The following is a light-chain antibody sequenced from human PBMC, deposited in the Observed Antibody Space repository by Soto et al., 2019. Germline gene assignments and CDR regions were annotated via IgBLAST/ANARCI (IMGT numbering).Light chain of an antibody. CDR2: LNSDGSH. Sequence: QLVLTQSPSASASLGASVKLTCTLSGGHSTYAIAWHQQQPEKGPRYLMKLNSDGSHNKGDGIPDRFSGSSSGAERYLTISSLQSEDEADYYCQTWGTGPHVVFGGGTKLTVL. V-gene: IGLV4-69*01. CDR3: QTWGTGPHVV. J-gene: IGLJ2*01. CDR1: GGHSTYA.